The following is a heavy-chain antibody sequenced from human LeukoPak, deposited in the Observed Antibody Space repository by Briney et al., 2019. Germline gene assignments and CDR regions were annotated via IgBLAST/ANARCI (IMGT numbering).Heavy chain of an antibody. V-gene: IGHV1-18*01. D-gene: IGHD6-13*01. CDR2: ISAYNGNT. CDR3: ARDAYSSSWYASYPFDY. Sequence: VASVKVSCKASGYTFTSYGISWVRQAPGQGLEWMGWISAYNGNTNYAQKLQGRVTMTTDTSTSTAYMELRSLRSDDTAVYYCARDAYSSSWYASYPFDYWGQGTLVTVSS. J-gene: IGHJ4*02. CDR1: GYTFTSYG.